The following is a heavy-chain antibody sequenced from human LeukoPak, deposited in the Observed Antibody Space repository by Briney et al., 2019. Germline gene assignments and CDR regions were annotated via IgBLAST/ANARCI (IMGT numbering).Heavy chain of an antibody. Sequence: PSETLSLTCTVSGGSSSSSSYYWGWIRQPPGKGLEWIGSIYYSGSTCYNPSLKSRVTISVDTSKNQFSLKLSSVTAADTAVYYCARLFTTGTMPFDYWGQGTLVTVSS. CDR3: ARLFTTGTMPFDY. CDR2: IYYSGST. CDR1: GGSSSSSSYY. V-gene: IGHV4-39*01. D-gene: IGHD1-1*01. J-gene: IGHJ4*02.